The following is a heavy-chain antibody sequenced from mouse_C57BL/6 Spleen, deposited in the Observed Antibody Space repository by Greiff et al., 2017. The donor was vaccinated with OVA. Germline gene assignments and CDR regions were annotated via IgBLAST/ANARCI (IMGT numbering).Heavy chain of an antibody. V-gene: IGHV3-6*01. Sequence: EVQLKESGPGLVKPSQSLSLTCSVTGYSITSGYYWNWIRQFPGNKLEWMGYISYDGSNNYNPSLKNRISITRDTSKNQFFLKLNSVTTEDTATYYCARGVYYGSSYGYFDVWGTGTTVTVSS. CDR1: GYSITSGYY. CDR2: ISYDGSN. D-gene: IGHD1-1*01. CDR3: ARGVYYGSSYGYFDV. J-gene: IGHJ1*03.